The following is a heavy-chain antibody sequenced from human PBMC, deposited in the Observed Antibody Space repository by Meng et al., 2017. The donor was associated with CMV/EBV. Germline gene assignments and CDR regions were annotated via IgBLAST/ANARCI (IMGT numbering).Heavy chain of an antibody. D-gene: IGHD3-10*01. CDR1: GGSISSSNW. J-gene: IGHJ2*01. CDR2: TYHSGST. CDR3: ARGPILWFGESSSFDL. Sequence: SGGSISSSNWWSWVRQPPGKELEWIGETYHSGSTNYHTSLKSRVTISVDKSKNQFSLKLSSVTAADTAVYYCARGPILWFGESSSFDLWGRGTLVTVSS. V-gene: IGHV4-4*02.